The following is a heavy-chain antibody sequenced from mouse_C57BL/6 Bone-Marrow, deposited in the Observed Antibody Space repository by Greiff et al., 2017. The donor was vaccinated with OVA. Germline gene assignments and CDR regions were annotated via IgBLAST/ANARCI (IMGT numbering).Heavy chain of an antibody. CDR1: GFNIKDYY. CDR3: TALWLRRGDYFDY. Sequence: VQLKQSGAELVRPGASVKLSCTASGFNIKDYYMHWVKQRPEQGLEWIGRIDPEDGDTEYAPKFQGKATMTADTSSNTAYLQLSSLTSEDTAVYYCTALWLRRGDYFDYWGQGTTLTVSS. CDR2: IDPEDGDT. V-gene: IGHV14-1*01. J-gene: IGHJ2*01. D-gene: IGHD2-2*01.